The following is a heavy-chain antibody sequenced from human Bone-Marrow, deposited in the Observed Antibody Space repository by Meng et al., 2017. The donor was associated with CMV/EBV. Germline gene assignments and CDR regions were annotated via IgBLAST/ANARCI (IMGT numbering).Heavy chain of an antibody. D-gene: IGHD2-15*01. CDR2: ISSSSSYI. CDR3: ARDLMDIVVVVAPPEYYYYGMAV. CDR1: GFTFDDYA. J-gene: IGHJ6*02. Sequence: GESLKISCAASGFTFDDYAMHWVRQPPGKGLEWVSSISSSSSYIYYADSVKGRFTISRDNAKNSLYLQMNSLRAEDTAVYYCARDLMDIVVVVAPPEYYYYGMAVWGQGHTVNVSS. V-gene: IGHV3-21*01.